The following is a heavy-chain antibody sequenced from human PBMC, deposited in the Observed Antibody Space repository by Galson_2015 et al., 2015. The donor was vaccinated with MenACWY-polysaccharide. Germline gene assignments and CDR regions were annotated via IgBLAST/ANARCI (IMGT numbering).Heavy chain of an antibody. CDR2: IGGSGTT. J-gene: IGHJ5*02. CDR3: AKANSGGICTSGWACWFDP. V-gene: IGHV3-23*01. Sequence: SLRLSCAASGFTFTNYAMNWVRQAPGKGLEWVSSIGGSGTTYYADSVKGRFTISRDNSKNMVYPQMNSLRAEDTAIYYCAKANSGGICTSGWACWFDPWGQGSLVIVS. D-gene: IGHD2-15*01. CDR1: GFTFTNYA.